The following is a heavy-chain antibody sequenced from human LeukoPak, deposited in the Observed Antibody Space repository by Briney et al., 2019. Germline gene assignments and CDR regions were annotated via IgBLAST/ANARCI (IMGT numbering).Heavy chain of an antibody. CDR2: IYYSVST. J-gene: IGHJ6*03. D-gene: IGHD2-2*01. V-gene: IGHV4-59*01. CDR3: ARDTVVVPAATDYYYYYMDV. Sequence: SETLSLTCTVSGGSISSYYWSWIRQPPGKGLEWIGYIYYSVSTNYNLSLKSRVTISVDTSKNQFSLTLSSVTAADTAVYSCARDTVVVPAATDYYYYYMDVCGKGTTVTASS. CDR1: GGSISSYY.